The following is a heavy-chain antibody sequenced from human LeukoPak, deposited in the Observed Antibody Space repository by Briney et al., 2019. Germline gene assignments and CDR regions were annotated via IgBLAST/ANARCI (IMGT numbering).Heavy chain of an antibody. J-gene: IGHJ5*02. CDR3: ARGSRFGELSVWFDP. CDR1: GFTFSSYS. D-gene: IGHD3-10*01. CDR2: ISSSSSYI. Sequence: PGGSLRLSCAASGFTFSSYSMNWVRQAPGKGLEWVSSISSSSSYIYYADSVKGRFTISRDNAKNSLYLQMNSLRAEDTAVYYCARGSRFGELSVWFDPWGQGTLVTVYS. V-gene: IGHV3-21*01.